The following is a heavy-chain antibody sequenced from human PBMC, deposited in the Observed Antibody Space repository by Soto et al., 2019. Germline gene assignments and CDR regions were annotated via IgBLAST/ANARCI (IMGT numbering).Heavy chain of an antibody. V-gene: IGHV1-69*13. CDR2: IIPIFGTA. J-gene: IGHJ2*01. Sequence: GASVKVSCKASGGTFSSYAISWVRQAPGQGLEWMGGIIPIFGTANYAQKFQGRVTITADESTSTAYMELSSLRSEDTAVYYCARSSSGYYFPSGGGYFDLWGRGTLVTAPQ. D-gene: IGHD3-22*01. CDR3: ARSSSGYYFPSGGGYFDL. CDR1: GGTFSSYA.